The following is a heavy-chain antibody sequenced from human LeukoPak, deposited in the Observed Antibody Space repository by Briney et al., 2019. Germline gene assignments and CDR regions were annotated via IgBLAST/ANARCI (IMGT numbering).Heavy chain of an antibody. CDR3: ARAARPRAMVTFGYFDY. D-gene: IGHD5-18*01. V-gene: IGHV1-69*10. CDR1: GGTFSSYA. Sequence: ASVKVSCKASGGTFSSYAISWVRQAPGQGLEWMGGIIPILGIANYAQKFQGRVTITADKSTSTAYMELSSLRSEDTAVYYCARAARPRAMVTFGYFDYWGQGTLVTVSS. CDR2: IIPILGIA. J-gene: IGHJ4*02.